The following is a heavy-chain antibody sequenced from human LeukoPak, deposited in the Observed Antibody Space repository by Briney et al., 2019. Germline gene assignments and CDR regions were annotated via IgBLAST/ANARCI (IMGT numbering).Heavy chain of an antibody. CDR3: ARFSSDYYYYGMDV. J-gene: IGHJ6*02. Sequence: PGASLRLSCAASGFTFSSYAMSWVRQAPGKGLEWVSAISGSCGSTYYADSVKGRFTISRDNSKNTLYLQMNSLRAKDTAVYYCARFSSDYYYYGMDVWGLGTTVTVSS. CDR2: ISGSCGST. V-gene: IGHV3-23*01. CDR1: GFTFSSYA. D-gene: IGHD6-6*01.